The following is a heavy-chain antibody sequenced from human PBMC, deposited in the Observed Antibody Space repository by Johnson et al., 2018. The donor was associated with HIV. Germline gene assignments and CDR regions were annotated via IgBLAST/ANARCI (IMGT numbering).Heavy chain of an antibody. D-gene: IGHD5-24*01. V-gene: IGHV3-66*01. CDR2: LFSGGST. CDR1: GFTFDDYA. J-gene: IGHJ3*02. Sequence: VQLVESGGGLVQPGRSLRLSCAASGFTFDDYAMHWVRQAPGKGLEWVSVLFSGGSTYYADSVKGSFTISRDNSKNTLYLQMNSLRAEDTAVYYCARACRDGYTCDAFDIWGQGTMVTVSS. CDR3: ARACRDGYTCDAFDI.